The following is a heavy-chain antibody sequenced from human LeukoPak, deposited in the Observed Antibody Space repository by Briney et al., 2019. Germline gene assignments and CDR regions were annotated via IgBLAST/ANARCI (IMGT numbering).Heavy chain of an antibody. D-gene: IGHD6-19*01. CDR1: GFTFSSYS. CDR3: ASRAVAGSDY. Sequence: GGSLRLSGAASGFTFSSYSMNWVRQAPGKGLEWVSSISSSSSYIYYADSVKGRFTISRDNAKNSLYLQMNSLRAEDTAVYYCASRAVAGSDYWGQGTLVTVSS. V-gene: IGHV3-21*01. J-gene: IGHJ4*02. CDR2: ISSSSSYI.